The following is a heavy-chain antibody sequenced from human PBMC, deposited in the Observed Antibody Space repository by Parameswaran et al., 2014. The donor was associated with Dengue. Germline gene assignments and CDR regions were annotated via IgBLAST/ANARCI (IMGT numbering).Heavy chain of an antibody. J-gene: IGHJ6*02. D-gene: IGHD6-19*01. CDR3: ARDHGWYGIYGMDV. V-gene: IGHV3-48*02. Sequence: VRRCPGKGLEWVSYISSSSSTIYYADSVKGRFTISRDNAKNSLYLQMNSLRDEDTAVYYCARDHGWYGIYGMDVWGQGTTVTVSS. CDR2: ISSSSSTI.